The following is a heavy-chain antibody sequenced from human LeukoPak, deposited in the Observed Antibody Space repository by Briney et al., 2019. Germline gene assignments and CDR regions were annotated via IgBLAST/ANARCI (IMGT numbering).Heavy chain of an antibody. CDR3: ARVNLRGSNYNWFDP. J-gene: IGHJ5*02. D-gene: IGHD3-10*01. CDR1: GGTFLTHT. Sequence: SVKVSCKTSGGTFLTHTFSWVRQAPGQGLEWMGKITPVIDTANYAQTFQGRVSIYADKSTTTVYMDLSGLRPDDTAVYYCARVNLRGSNYNWFDPWGQGTRVTVSX. V-gene: IGHV1-69*08. CDR2: ITPVIDTA.